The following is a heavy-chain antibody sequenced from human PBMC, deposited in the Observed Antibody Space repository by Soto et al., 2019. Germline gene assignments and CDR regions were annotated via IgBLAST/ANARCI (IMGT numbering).Heavy chain of an antibody. CDR3: ASGKHTAMVTTPKIPYGMDV. CDR1: GGTFSSYA. J-gene: IGHJ6*02. V-gene: IGHV1-69*13. Sequence: GASVKVSCKASGGTFSSYAISWVRQAPGQGLEWMGGIIPIFGTANYAQKFQGRVTITADESTSTAYMELSSLRSEDTAVYYCASGKHTAMVTTPKIPYGMDVWGQGTTVTVSS. CDR2: IIPIFGTA. D-gene: IGHD5-18*01.